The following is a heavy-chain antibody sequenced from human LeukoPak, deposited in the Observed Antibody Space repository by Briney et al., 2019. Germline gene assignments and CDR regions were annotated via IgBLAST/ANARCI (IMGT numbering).Heavy chain of an antibody. Sequence: GGSLRLSCAASGVTFSDSAIHWVRHASGKGLEWVGRIRSKPQSYATAYDESLKGRFTISRDDSINTAYLQMKSLKTEDTALYYCTRDSGTYNWFDPWGQGTLVTVSS. CDR2: IRSKPQSYAT. J-gene: IGHJ5*02. CDR3: TRDSGTYNWFDP. D-gene: IGHD1-26*01. V-gene: IGHV3-73*01. CDR1: GVTFSDSA.